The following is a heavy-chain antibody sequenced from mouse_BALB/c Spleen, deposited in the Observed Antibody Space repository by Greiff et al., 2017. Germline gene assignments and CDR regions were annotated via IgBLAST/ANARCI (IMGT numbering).Heavy chain of an antibody. Sequence: EVQLVESGGGLVKPGGSLKLSCAASGFTFSSYAMSWVRQSPEKRLEWVAEISSGGSYTYYPDTVTGRFTISRDNAKNTLYLEMSSLRSEDTAMYYCARVRGYGYAMDYWGQGTSVTVSS. J-gene: IGHJ4*01. CDR2: ISSGGSYT. CDR3: ARVRGYGYAMDY. V-gene: IGHV5-9-4*01. CDR1: GFTFSSYA. D-gene: IGHD2-14*01.